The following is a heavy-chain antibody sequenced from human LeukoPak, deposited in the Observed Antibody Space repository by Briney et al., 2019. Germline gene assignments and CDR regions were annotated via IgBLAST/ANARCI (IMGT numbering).Heavy chain of an antibody. CDR3: ARGDWYVGATYYYYYMDV. V-gene: IGHV4-61*02. CDR1: GDSISSSSYH. Sequence: SETLSLTCTGSGDSISSSSYHWGWIRQPAGKGLEWIGRIYTSGSTNYNPSLKSRVTMSVDTSKNQFSLKLSSVTAADTAVYYCARGDWYVGATYYYYYMDVWGKGTTVTISS. CDR2: IYTSGST. J-gene: IGHJ6*03. D-gene: IGHD1-26*01.